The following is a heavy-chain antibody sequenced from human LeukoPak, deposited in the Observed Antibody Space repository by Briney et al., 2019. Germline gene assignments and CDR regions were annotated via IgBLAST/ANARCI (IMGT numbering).Heavy chain of an antibody. V-gene: IGHV1-69*06. CDR1: GGTFSSYA. J-gene: IGHJ5*02. Sequence: SVKVSCKASGGTFSSYAISWVRQAPGQGLGWMGGIIPIFGTPNYAQKFQGRVTITAEKSTSTTYMELSSLRSEDTAVYYCARDFRPPNAGSGNYERMFDPWGQGTLVTVSS. CDR2: IIPIFGTP. D-gene: IGHD3-10*01. CDR3: ARDFRPPNAGSGNYERMFDP.